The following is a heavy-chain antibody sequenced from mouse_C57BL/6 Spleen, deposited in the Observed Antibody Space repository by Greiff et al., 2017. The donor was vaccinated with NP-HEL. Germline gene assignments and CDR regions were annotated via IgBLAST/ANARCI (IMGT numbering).Heavy chain of an antibody. J-gene: IGHJ2*01. D-gene: IGHD2-1*01. V-gene: IGHV14-1*01. Sequence: EVQLQQSGAELVRPGASVKLSCTASGFNIKDYCMHWVKQRPEQGLEWIGRIHPEGGDTEYAPKFQGKATMTADTSSNTAYLQLSSLTSEDTAVYYCTNYGNYFDYWGQGTTLTVSS. CDR2: IHPEGGDT. CDR3: TNYGNYFDY. CDR1: GFNIKDYC.